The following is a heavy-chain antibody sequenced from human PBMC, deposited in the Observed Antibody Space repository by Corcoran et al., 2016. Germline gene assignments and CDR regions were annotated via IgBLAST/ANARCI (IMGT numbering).Heavy chain of an antibody. CDR3: SESLNS. CDR1: GFSFSSSW. CDR2: IKYDGSET. J-gene: IGHJ4*02. Sequence: EVQLVESGGGLVQPGGSLRLSCAASGFSFSSSWMDWVRQFPGKGLEWVANIKYDGSETYFVDSVKGRFTMSRDNAQNSLDLQMNSLKDEDTAMYYCSESLNSWGQGTLVTVSS. V-gene: IGHV3-7*03.